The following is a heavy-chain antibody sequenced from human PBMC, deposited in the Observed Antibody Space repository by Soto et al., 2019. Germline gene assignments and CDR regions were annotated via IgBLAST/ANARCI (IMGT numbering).Heavy chain of an antibody. V-gene: IGHV4-39*01. D-gene: IGHD6-13*01. CDR2: IYSGST. CDR3: ATKRGIAVGGSLDY. Sequence: PSETLSLTCTVSGGSISSSSSYCGWIRQPPGKGLEWSGTIYSGSTYYNPSLKSRVTISVDTSKNQFSLKLSSVAAADTAIYFCATKRGIAVGGSLDYWGQGTLVTVSS. J-gene: IGHJ4*02. CDR1: GGSISSSSSY.